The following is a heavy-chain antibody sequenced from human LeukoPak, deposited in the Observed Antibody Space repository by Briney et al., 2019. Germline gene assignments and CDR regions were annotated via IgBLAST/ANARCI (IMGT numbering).Heavy chain of an antibody. CDR3: ARGAYYHGMDV. CDR1: GFTISDYY. CDR2: ISSGAGTI. D-gene: IGHD3-16*01. J-gene: IGHJ6*02. Sequence: PGGSLRLSCAASGFTISDYYMSWIRQAPGKGLEWVSYISSGAGTIYYADSVKGRFTISRDNAKNSLYLQVNSLRAEDTAVYYCARGAYYHGMDVWGQGTTVTVSS. V-gene: IGHV3-11*01.